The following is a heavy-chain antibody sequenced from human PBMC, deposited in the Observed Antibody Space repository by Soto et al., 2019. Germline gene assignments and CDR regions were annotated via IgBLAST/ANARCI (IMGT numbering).Heavy chain of an antibody. J-gene: IGHJ4*02. V-gene: IGHV1-2*04. CDR3: ARGVRIAAAGTQEIDY. CDR2: INPNSGGT. D-gene: IGHD6-13*01. Sequence: ASVKVSCKASGYTFTGYYMHWVRQAPGQGLEWMGWINPNSGGTNYAQKFQGWVTMTRDTSISTAYMELSRLRSDDTVVYYCARGVRIAAAGTQEIDYWGQGTLVTVSS. CDR1: GYTFTGYY.